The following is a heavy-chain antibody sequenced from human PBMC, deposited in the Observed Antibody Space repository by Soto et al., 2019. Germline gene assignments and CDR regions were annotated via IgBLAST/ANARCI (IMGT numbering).Heavy chain of an antibody. Sequence: EVQLVESGGGLVQPGGSLRLSCAASGLIFSSYWMTWVRQAPGKGLEWVANIKHDGSEKYYVDSVKGRFTISRDNAKNSVYLQMNSLRAEDTAAYYCAEGGRYHDYWGQGTLVTVFS. CDR1: GLIFSSYW. CDR3: AEGGRYHDY. J-gene: IGHJ4*02. CDR2: IKHDGSEK. V-gene: IGHV3-7*05. D-gene: IGHD1-26*01.